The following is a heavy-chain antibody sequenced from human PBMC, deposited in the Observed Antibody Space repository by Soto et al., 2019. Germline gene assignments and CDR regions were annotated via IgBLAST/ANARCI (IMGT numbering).Heavy chain of an antibody. CDR2: ISSSSSTI. Sequence: GGSLRLSCAASGFTFSSYSMNWVRQAPGKGLEWVSYISSSSSTIYYADSVKGRFTISRDNAKNSLYLQMNRLRDEDTAVDYCARRLRITMVRGVMMNYGRDVWGQGTRVTVSS. D-gene: IGHD3-10*01. CDR3: ARRLRITMVRGVMMNYGRDV. V-gene: IGHV3-48*02. CDR1: GFTFSSYS. J-gene: IGHJ6*02.